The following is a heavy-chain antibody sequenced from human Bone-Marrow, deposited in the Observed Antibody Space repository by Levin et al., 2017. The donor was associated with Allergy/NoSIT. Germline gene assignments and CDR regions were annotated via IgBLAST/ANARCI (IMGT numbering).Heavy chain of an antibody. J-gene: IGHJ4*02. Sequence: SCTVSGGSISSGGYYWSWIRQHPGKGLEWIGYIYYSGSTYYNPSLKSRVTISVDTSKNQFSLKLSSVTAADTAVYYCARVAGGYSDFDYWGQGTLVTVSS. CDR2: IYYSGST. D-gene: IGHD2-15*01. CDR3: ARVAGGYSDFDY. V-gene: IGHV4-31*03. CDR1: GGSISSGGYY.